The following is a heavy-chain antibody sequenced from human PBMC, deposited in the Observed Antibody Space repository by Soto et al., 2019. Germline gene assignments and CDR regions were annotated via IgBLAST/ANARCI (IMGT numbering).Heavy chain of an antibody. Sequence: PSETLSLTCAVTGGSISSGGYSWSWVRQPPGKGLEWIGYIYYSGSTNYNPSLKSRVTISVDTSKNQFSLKLSSVTAADTAVYYCASYASGTYPFFEQWGRGTLVTVSS. CDR3: ASYASGTYPFFEQ. J-gene: IGHJ4*02. V-gene: IGHV4-61*08. CDR2: IYYSGST. D-gene: IGHD3-10*01. CDR1: GGSISSGGYS.